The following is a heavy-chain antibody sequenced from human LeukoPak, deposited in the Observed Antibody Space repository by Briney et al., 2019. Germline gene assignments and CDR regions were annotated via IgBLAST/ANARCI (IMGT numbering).Heavy chain of an antibody. Sequence: PSETLSLTCTVSGGSVSSGSYYWSWIRQPPGKGLEWIGNIYYSGSTNYNPSLKSRVTISVDTSKNQFSLKLSSVTAADTAVYYCARVYSGYDYVHFDYWGQGTLVTVSS. CDR2: IYYSGST. CDR3: ARVYSGYDYVHFDY. V-gene: IGHV4-61*01. J-gene: IGHJ4*02. CDR1: GGSVSSGSYY. D-gene: IGHD5-12*01.